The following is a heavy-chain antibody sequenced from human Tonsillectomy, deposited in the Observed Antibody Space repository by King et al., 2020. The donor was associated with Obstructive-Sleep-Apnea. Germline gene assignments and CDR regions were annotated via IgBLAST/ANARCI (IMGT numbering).Heavy chain of an antibody. D-gene: IGHD6-13*01. CDR1: GFTFDDYA. CDR3: AKDSAAYIAAAGPDY. V-gene: IGHV3-9*01. J-gene: IGHJ4*02. Sequence: VQLVESGGNLVQPGRSLRLSCAASGFTFDDYAMHWVRQAPGKGLEWVSCISWNSGRIVYADSVKGRFTISRDNAKNSLYLQMSSLRAEDTALYYCAKDSAAYIAAAGPDYWGQGTLVTVSS. CDR2: ISWNSGRI.